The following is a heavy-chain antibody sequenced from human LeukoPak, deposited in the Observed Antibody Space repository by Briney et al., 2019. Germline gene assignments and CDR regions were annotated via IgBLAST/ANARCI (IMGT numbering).Heavy chain of an antibody. Sequence: GGSLRLSCAVSGFDFSNYWMSWVRQAPGRGLEWLATIKYDGGERFYLDSLGGRFTISRDNAKNTLYLQMNGLRVEDTAVYYCARGHPHGWELYLDYWGQGTLVTVSS. J-gene: IGHJ4*02. V-gene: IGHV3-7*01. CDR1: GFDFSNYW. CDR2: IKYDGGER. D-gene: IGHD1-26*01. CDR3: ARGHPHGWELYLDY.